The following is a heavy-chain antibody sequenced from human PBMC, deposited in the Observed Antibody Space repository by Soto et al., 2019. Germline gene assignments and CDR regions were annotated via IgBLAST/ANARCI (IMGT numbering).Heavy chain of an antibody. CDR1: GFTFDYYW. V-gene: IGHV3-74*01. Sequence: VGSLRLSCAASGFTFDYYWMHWVRQAPGKGLVWVSRVHSGGTTTTYADSVKGRFTISRGNARNTVSLQMSSLRAEDTAIYYCARGDRGGFDLWGHGTMVTVSS. CDR2: VHSGGTTT. D-gene: IGHD3-16*01. J-gene: IGHJ3*01. CDR3: ARGDRGGFDL.